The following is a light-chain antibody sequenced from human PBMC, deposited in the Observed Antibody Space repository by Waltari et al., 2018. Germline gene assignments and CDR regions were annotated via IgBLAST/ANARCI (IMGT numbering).Light chain of an antibody. J-gene: IGKJ1*01. CDR3: QQYNSYWWT. Sequence: DIQMTQSPSTLSASVGDRVTITCRASQSISSWLAWYQQKPGKAPKLLIYKASSLESGVPSRLSGSGSGTEFTLTISSLQPDDFATYYCQQYNSYWWTFGQGTKVEIK. CDR1: QSISSW. CDR2: KAS. V-gene: IGKV1-5*03.